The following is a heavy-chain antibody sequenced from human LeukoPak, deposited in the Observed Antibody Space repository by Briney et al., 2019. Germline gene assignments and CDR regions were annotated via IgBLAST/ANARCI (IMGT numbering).Heavy chain of an antibody. J-gene: IGHJ4*01. CDR2: IQEDGSGE. CDR3: TRGGGDL. Sequence: GGSLRLSCAASGFTLSSSWMGWVRQTPGEGLERVAMIQEDGSGETYVDSVQGRFTIFRDNAKNSLYLQMHSLRVEDTSVYYCTRGGGDLWGQGTLVTVSS. D-gene: IGHD2-21*02. V-gene: IGHV3-7*01. CDR1: GFTLSSSW.